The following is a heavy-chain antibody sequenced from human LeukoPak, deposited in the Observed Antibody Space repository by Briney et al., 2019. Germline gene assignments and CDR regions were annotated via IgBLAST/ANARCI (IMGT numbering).Heavy chain of an antibody. CDR2: VFYSGST. CDR3: AREGRGQQLTPIDY. V-gene: IGHV4-39*07. CDR1: GGSISNTIYY. Sequence: SSETLPLTCTVSGGSISNTIYYWGWIRQPPGKGLQWIGSVFYSGSTYYNPSLESRVTISVDTSKTQFSLKVNSVTTADTAVYYCAREGRGQQLTPIDYWGPGALVTVSS. D-gene: IGHD6-13*01. J-gene: IGHJ4*02.